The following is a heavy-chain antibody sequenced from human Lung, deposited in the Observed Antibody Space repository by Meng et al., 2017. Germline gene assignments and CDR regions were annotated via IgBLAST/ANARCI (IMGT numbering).Heavy chain of an antibody. CDR3: ARGPTTMAHDFDY. CDR1: GGSFSDYY. CDR2: INHSGST. V-gene: IGHV4-34*01. D-gene: IGHD4-11*01. J-gene: IGHJ4*02. Sequence: QVQLKQGGDGRSKPSETLSPTCVVSGGSFSDYYWSWIRPPPGKGLEWIGEINHSGSTNYNPSLESRATISVDTSQNNLSLKLSSVTAADSAVYYCARGPTTMAHDFDYWGQGTLVTVSS.